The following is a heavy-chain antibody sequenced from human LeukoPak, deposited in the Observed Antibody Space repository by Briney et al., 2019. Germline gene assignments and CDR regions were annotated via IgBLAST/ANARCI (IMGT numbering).Heavy chain of an antibody. CDR3: ARKGEPGGDAFDI. V-gene: IGHV3-11*06. CDR1: GFTFSDYY. D-gene: IGHD1-26*01. J-gene: IGHJ3*02. CDR2: ISSSSSYI. Sequence: PGGSLRLSCAASGFTFSDYYMSWIRQAPGKGLEWVSSISSSSSYIYYADSVKGRFTISRDNAKNSLYLQMNSLRAEDTAVYYCARKGEPGGDAFDIWGQGTMVTVSS.